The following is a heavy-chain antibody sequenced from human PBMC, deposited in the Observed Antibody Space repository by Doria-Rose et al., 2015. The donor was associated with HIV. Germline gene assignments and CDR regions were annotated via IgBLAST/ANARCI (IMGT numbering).Heavy chain of an antibody. V-gene: IGHV2-26*01. D-gene: IGHD6-13*01. CDR2: ILSDDER. CDR3: ARIKSSRWYHKYYFDF. Sequence: QVQLVQSGPVLVKPTETLTLTCTVSGVSLSSPGMGVSWIRPPPGKALEWLANILSDDERSYITSLKRRLTISRGTSKSQVVLTMTDMDPVDTAKYYCARIKSSRWYHKYYFDFWGQGTRVIVSA. CDR1: GVSLSSPGMG. J-gene: IGHJ4*02.